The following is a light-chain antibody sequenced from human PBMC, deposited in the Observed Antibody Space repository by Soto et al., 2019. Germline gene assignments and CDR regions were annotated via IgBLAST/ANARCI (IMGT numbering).Light chain of an antibody. CDR3: MQATQSYT. J-gene: IGKJ2*01. CDR1: QSLVHIDGNTY. Sequence: DIVLTQTRLSSPVTLGQPASISCRSSQSLVHIDGNTYFNWLQQRPGQPPRLLIYKLSNRFPGVPDRFSGSGEGTDFTLKISRVEAEDVGVYYCMQATQSYTFGQGTRLEIK. V-gene: IGKV2-24*01. CDR2: KLS.